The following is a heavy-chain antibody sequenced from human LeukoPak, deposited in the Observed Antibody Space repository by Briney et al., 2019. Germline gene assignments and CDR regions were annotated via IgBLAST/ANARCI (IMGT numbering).Heavy chain of an antibody. CDR1: GYTFTSYG. D-gene: IGHD3-22*01. CDR2: ISAYNGNT. Sequence: ASVKVSCEASGYTFTSYGISWVRQAPGQGLEWMGWISAYNGNTNYAQKLQGRVTMTTDTSTSTAYMELRSLRSDDTAVYYCARGGGAWYYDSSGLDYWGQGTLVTVSS. V-gene: IGHV1-18*01. CDR3: ARGGGAWYYDSSGLDY. J-gene: IGHJ4*02.